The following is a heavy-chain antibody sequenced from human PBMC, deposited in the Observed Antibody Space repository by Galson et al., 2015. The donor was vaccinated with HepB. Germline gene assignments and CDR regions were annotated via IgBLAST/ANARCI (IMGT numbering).Heavy chain of an antibody. D-gene: IGHD1-14*01. CDR2: IYHSGST. CDR1: GGSISSGGYS. Sequence: TMSLTCAVSGGSISSGGYSWRWIRQPPGKGLEWIGYIYHSGSTYYNPSLKSRVTISVDRSKNQFSLKLSSVTAADTAVYYCAREGTGRGAFDYWGQGTLVTVSS. V-gene: IGHV4-30-2*01. CDR3: AREGTGRGAFDY. J-gene: IGHJ4*02.